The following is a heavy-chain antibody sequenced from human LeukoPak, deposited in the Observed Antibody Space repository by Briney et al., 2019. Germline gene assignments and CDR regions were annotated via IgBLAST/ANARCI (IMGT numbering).Heavy chain of an antibody. CDR1: AYIFTTYD. CDR2: MNPKSGNT. J-gene: IGHJ4*02. V-gene: IGHV1-8*01. D-gene: IGHD4-17*01. CDR3: ARASRTYFGDYLYYFDS. Sequence: AASVTVSCKSSAYIFTTYDINWVRQVAGQGLEWMGWMNPKSGNTGYAQNFRGRVTMTRNTSITTSYMELSSLRSEDTAVYFCARASRTYFGDYLYYFDSWGQGTQVTVSS.